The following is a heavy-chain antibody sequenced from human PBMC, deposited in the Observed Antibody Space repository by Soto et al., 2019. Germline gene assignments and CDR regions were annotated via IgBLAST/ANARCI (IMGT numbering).Heavy chain of an antibody. CDR3: ARVTMVIRDSDHFGVDV. J-gene: IGHJ6*02. CDR2: ISHSGTT. D-gene: IGHD4-17*01. Sequence: SETLSLTCLVSGFPISSTYSWGWIRQHPGKGLEWIGSISHSGTTSYSPSLTSRVSISVDTSKNQVSLKLTSVTAADTAVYFCARVTMVIRDSDHFGVDVWGQGTTVTVSS. V-gene: IGHV4-38-2*02. CDR1: GFPISSTYS.